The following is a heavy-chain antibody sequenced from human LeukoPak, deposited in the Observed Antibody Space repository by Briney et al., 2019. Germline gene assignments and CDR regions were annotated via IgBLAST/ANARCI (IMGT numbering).Heavy chain of an antibody. J-gene: IGHJ6*02. Sequence: GGSLRLSCAASGFTFSSYSMNWVRQAPGKGLEWVSSISSSSSYIYYADSVKGRFTISRDNAKNSLYLQMNSLRAEDTAVYYCASTCDSLTAMVLREDGMDVWGQGTTVTVSS. CDR2: ISSSSSYI. CDR1: GFTFSSYS. CDR3: ASTCDSLTAMVLREDGMDV. D-gene: IGHD5-18*01. V-gene: IGHV3-21*01.